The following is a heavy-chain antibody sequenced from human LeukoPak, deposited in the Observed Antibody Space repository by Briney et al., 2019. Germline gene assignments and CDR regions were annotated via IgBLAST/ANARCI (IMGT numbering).Heavy chain of an antibody. CDR2: ISYSGGST. Sequence: PGGSLRLSCAASGFTFSNYAMNWVRQAPGKGLEWVSGISYSGGSTYYADSVKGRFTISRDNSKNTLFLQVNSLRAEETAIYYCAKVALNHYVWGSDRSPLGYWGQGTLVAVSS. J-gene: IGHJ4*02. V-gene: IGHV3-23*01. D-gene: IGHD3-16*02. CDR1: GFTFSNYA. CDR3: AKVALNHYVWGSDRSPLGY.